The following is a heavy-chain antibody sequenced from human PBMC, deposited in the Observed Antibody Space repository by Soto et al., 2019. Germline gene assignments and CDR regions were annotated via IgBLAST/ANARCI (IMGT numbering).Heavy chain of an antibody. CDR1: GFTFSSYA. D-gene: IGHD3-10*01. J-gene: IGHJ4*02. V-gene: IGHV3-23*01. Sequence: EVQLLESGGGLVQPGGSLRLSCAASGFTFSSYAMSWVRQAPGKGLECVSAISGSGGSTYYADSVKGRFTISRDNSKNTLYLQMNSLRAEDTAVYYCAKDGLGFGELPYSDYWGQGTLVTVSS. CDR2: ISGSGGST. CDR3: AKDGLGFGELPYSDY.